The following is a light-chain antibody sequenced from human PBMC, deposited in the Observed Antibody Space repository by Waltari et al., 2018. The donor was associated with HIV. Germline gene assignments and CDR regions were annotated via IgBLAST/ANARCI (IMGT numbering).Light chain of an antibody. V-gene: IGLV1-44*01. CDR2: SNE. CDR1: NSNIGPNT. Sequence: SVLTQPPSASGTPGQRVTISCSGSNSNIGPNTGHWYRQLPGTTPQLLIHSNEQRPSGVPDRFSGSKSGTSASLAISGLQSEDEADYYCAAWDDTLNGWVFGGGTKLTVL. J-gene: IGLJ3*02. CDR3: AAWDDTLNGWV.